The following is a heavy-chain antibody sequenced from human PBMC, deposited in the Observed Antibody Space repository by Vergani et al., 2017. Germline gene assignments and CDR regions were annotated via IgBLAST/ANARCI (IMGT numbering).Heavy chain of an antibody. CDR2: IIPIFGTA. D-gene: IGHD6-19*01. J-gene: IGHJ6*02. CDR3: ARDLSMSSGCPSPGYNYYYGMDV. V-gene: IGHV1-69*01. Sequence: QVQLVQSGAEVKKPGSPVKVPCKASGGTFSSYAISWVRQAPGQGLEWMGGIIPIFGTANYAQKFQGRVTITADESTSTAYMELSSLRAEDTAVYYCARDLSMSSGCPSPGYNYYYGMDVWGQGP. CDR1: GGTFSSYA.